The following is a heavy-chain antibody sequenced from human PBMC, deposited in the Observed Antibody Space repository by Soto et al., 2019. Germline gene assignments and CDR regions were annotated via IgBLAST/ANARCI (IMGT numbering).Heavy chain of an antibody. CDR3: ARLIGNSWLDS. J-gene: IGHJ5*01. CDR1: GDSVSPNIAT. CDR2: TYYRSKWYN. D-gene: IGHD2-8*01. V-gene: IGHV6-1*01. Sequence: SQTLSLTCAISGDSVSPNIATWDWIRKSPSRGLEWLGRTYYRSKWYNDYAVSVKGRITINPDTSNNQLSLQLNSVTPDDTAVYYCARLIGNSWLDSWGQGTLVTVSS.